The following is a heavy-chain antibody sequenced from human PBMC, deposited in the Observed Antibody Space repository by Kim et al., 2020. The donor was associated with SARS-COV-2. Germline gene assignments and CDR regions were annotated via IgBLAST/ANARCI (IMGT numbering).Heavy chain of an antibody. Sequence: GGSLRLSCAASGFTFSSYGMHWVRQAPGKGLEWVAVISYDGSNKYYADSVKGRFTISRDNSKNTLYLQMNSLRAEDTAVYYCAKDHRGRKTAIPQLYYYYGMDVWGQGTTVTVSS. CDR1: GFTFSSYG. CDR2: ISYDGSNK. CDR3: AKDHRGRKTAIPQLYYYYGMDV. J-gene: IGHJ6*02. D-gene: IGHD5-18*01. V-gene: IGHV3-30*18.